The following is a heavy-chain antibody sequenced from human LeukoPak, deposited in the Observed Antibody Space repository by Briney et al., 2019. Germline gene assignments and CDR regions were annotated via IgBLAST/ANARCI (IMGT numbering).Heavy chain of an antibody. V-gene: IGHV4-4*07. J-gene: IGHJ4*02. Sequence: PSETLSLTCTVSGGSISSYYWSWIRQPAGKGLEWIGRIYTSGSTNYNPSLKSRVTMSVDTSKNQFSLKLSSVTAADTAVYYCAREGLNGYYGSGSHRLDYWGQGTLVTVSS. CDR1: GGSISSYY. D-gene: IGHD3-10*01. CDR3: AREGLNGYYGSGSHRLDY. CDR2: IYTSGST.